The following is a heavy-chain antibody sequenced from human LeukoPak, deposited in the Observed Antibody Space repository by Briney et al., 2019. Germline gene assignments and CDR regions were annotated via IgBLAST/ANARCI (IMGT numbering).Heavy chain of an antibody. CDR2: INAGNGNT. D-gene: IGHD1-1*01. J-gene: IGHJ5*02. V-gene: IGHV1-3*01. CDR3: ARESINWNDGLDWFDP. Sequence: GAPVKVSYKASGYTFTSYAMHWVRQAPGQRLEWMGWINAGNGNTKYSQKFQGRVTITRDTSASTAYMELSSLRSEDTAVYYCARESINWNDGLDWFDPWGQGTLVTVSS. CDR1: GYTFTSYA.